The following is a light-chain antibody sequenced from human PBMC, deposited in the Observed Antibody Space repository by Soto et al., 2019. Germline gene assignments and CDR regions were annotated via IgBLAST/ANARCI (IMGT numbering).Light chain of an antibody. CDR3: QHSTGIPYT. CDR1: KTINTY. Sequence: DLQMTKSPSSLSPSEGDRVTFTCRESKTINTYLNWYQKNPGRAPNLLIYAASTLQNGVPSRFSGSGSGTDFTLTISSLQPEDFATYYCQHSTGIPYTFGQGTKLEIK. V-gene: IGKV1-39*01. J-gene: IGKJ2*01. CDR2: AAS.